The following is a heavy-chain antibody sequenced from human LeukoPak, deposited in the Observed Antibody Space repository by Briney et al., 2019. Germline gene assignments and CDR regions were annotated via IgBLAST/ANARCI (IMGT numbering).Heavy chain of an antibody. CDR1: GYTFTGYY. CDR3: GRGTQSFDP. J-gene: IGHJ5*02. Sequence: GASVKVSCKASGYTFTGYYMHWVRQAPGQGLEWMGWINPKSGDTNYAQKFQDRVTMTRDTSTSTGYMELRSLRSEDTAVYYCGRGTQSFDPWGQGTLVTVSS. V-gene: IGHV1-2*02. CDR2: INPKSGDT.